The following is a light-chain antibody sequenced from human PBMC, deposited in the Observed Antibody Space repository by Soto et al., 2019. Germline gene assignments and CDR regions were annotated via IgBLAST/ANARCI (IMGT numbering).Light chain of an antibody. V-gene: IGLV2-14*03. J-gene: IGLJ1*01. CDR3: SSYTASSTYV. CDR1: SSDVGGYNY. CDR2: DGS. Sequence: QSALTQPASVSGSPGQSITISGTGTSSDVGGYNYVSWYQPHPGKAPKLMISDGSNRPSGVSDRFSGSKSGNTASLTISGLQTEDEADYYCSSYTASSTYVFGTGTKVTVL.